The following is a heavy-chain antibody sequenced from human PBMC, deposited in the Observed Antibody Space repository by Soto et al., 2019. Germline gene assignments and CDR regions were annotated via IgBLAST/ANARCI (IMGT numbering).Heavy chain of an antibody. CDR1: GYSISSGNY. D-gene: IGHD2-2*01. CDR3: ARVPRLSGGMPYYYYGMDV. CDR2: LYHIGST. V-gene: IGHV4-38-2*01. J-gene: IGHJ6*02. Sequence: SETLSLTCAVSGYSISSGNYWAWIRQPPGRGLEWIGSLYHIGSTHYNTSLKSRVTISVDTSKNQFSLKLSSVTAADTAVYYCARVPRLSGGMPYYYYGMDVWGQGTTVTVSS.